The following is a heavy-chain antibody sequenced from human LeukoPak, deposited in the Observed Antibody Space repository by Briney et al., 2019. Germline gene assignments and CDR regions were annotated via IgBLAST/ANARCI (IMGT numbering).Heavy chain of an antibody. Sequence: GGSLRLSCAASGFTFSSYSMNWVRQAPGKGLEWVSSISSSSSYVYYADSVKGRFTISRDNAKNSLYLRMNSLRAEDTAVYYCARDLGFGELSFDYWGQGTLVTVSS. CDR2: ISSSSSYV. D-gene: IGHD3-10*01. CDR3: ARDLGFGELSFDY. CDR1: GFTFSSYS. V-gene: IGHV3-21*01. J-gene: IGHJ4*02.